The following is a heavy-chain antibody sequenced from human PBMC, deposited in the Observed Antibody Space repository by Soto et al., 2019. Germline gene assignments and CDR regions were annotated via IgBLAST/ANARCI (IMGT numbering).Heavy chain of an antibody. CDR1: GYTFTRYT. CDR2: INPDNGNT. V-gene: IGHV1-3*01. CDR3: ARADYCRGRSCFRTDHSHSALDV. Sequence: ASVKVSCKASGYTFTRYTMNWVRQAPGQRLGWMGWINPDNGNTKSSQKFQDRVIITRDTSASTAYMDLRSLRSDDTAVYYCARADYCRGRSCFRTDHSHSALDVWGQGTTVTVSS. J-gene: IGHJ6*02. D-gene: IGHD2-15*01.